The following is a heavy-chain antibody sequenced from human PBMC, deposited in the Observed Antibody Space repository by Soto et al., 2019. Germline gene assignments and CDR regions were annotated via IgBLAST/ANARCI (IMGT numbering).Heavy chain of an antibody. J-gene: IGHJ4*02. CDR3: ARGVGDGGNHFDY. V-gene: IGHV4-39*07. Sequence: SETLSLTCTVSGGSISSSSYYWGWIRQPPGKGLEWIGSIYYSGSTYYNPSLKSRVTISVDTSKNQFSLKLSSVTAADTAVYYCARGVGDGGNHFDYWGQGTLVTVSS. CDR2: IYYSGST. D-gene: IGHD2-15*01. CDR1: GGSISSSSYY.